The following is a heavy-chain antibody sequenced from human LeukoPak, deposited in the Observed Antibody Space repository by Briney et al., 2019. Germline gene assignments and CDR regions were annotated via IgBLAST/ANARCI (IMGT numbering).Heavy chain of an antibody. CDR3: ARSNIVVVVAATHNWFDP. J-gene: IGHJ5*02. Sequence: GGSLRLSCAASGLTFSSYAMHWVRQAPGKGLEWVAVISYDGSNKYYADSVKGRFTISRDNSKNTLYLQMNSLRAEDTAVYYCARSNIVVVVAATHNWFDPWGQGTLVTVSS. V-gene: IGHV3-30*04. D-gene: IGHD2-15*01. CDR2: ISYDGSNK. CDR1: GLTFSSYA.